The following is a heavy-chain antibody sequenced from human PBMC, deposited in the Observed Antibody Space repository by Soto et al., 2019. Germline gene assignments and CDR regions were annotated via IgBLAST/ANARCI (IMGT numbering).Heavy chain of an antibody. CDR3: ARAPGRMMNALRYYYGLDV. Sequence: QVQLQESGPGLVKPSETLSFTCNVSGGSISSGDFYWSWIRQLLGKGLEWIGYINHRGGTYYNPALKRRITISVDTSKNQFSLKMTSVTAADTAVYFCARAPGRMMNALRYYYGLDVWGQGTTVTVSS. CDR1: GGSISSGDFY. D-gene: IGHD2-8*01. CDR2: INHRGGT. V-gene: IGHV4-31*02. J-gene: IGHJ6*02.